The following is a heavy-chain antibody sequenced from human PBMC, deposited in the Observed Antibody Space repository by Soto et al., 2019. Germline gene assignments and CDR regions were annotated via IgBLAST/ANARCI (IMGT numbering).Heavy chain of an antibody. CDR3: ARSGYDSYYYYGMDV. CDR1: GYTFTSYA. V-gene: IGHV1-3*01. Sequence: ASVKVSCKASGYTFTSYAMHWVRQAPVQRLEWMGWINAGNGNTKYSQKFQGRVTITRDTSASTAYMELSSLRSEDTAVYYCARSGYDSYYYYGMDVWGQGTTVTVSS. D-gene: IGHD5-12*01. CDR2: INAGNGNT. J-gene: IGHJ6*02.